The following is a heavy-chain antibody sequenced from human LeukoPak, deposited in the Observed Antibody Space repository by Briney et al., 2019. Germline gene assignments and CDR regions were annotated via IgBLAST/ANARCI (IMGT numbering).Heavy chain of an antibody. CDR2: ISIFSSTI. V-gene: IGHV3-48*01. D-gene: IGHD1-26*01. Sequence: GGSLRLSCAASGFTFSSYHMNWVRQAPGKGLEWVSYISIFSSTIYYADSVKGRFTISRDDASSLVYLQMNSPRAEDTAVYYCARTNERELDYWGQGTLVTVSS. CDR3: ARTNERELDY. CDR1: GFTFSSYH. J-gene: IGHJ4*02.